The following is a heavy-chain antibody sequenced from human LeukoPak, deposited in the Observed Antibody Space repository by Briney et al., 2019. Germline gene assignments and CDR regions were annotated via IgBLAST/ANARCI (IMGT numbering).Heavy chain of an antibody. J-gene: IGHJ4*02. D-gene: IGHD4-23*01. Sequence: PGGSLRLSCTASGFTFSNFWMGWIRQPPGKGLEWIGYIYYSGSTNYNPSLKSRVTMSVDTSKNQFSLKLSSVTAADTAVYYCARDYGGTYYFDYWGQGALVTVSS. CDR3: ARDYGGTYYFDY. V-gene: IGHV4-59*01. CDR1: GFTFSNFW. CDR2: IYYSGST.